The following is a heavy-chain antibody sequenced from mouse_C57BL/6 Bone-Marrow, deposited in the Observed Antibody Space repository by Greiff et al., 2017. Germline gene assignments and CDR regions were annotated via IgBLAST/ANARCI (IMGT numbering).Heavy chain of an antibody. Sequence: VQLQQPGAELVMPGASVKLSCKASGYTFTSYWMHWVKQRPGQGLEWIGEIDPSDSYTNYNQKFKGKSTLTVDKSSSTAYMQLSSLTSEDSAVYCCARSSYYGSSGFAYWGQGTLVTVSA. V-gene: IGHV1-69*01. CDR3: ARSSYYGSSGFAY. D-gene: IGHD1-1*01. CDR1: GYTFTSYW. J-gene: IGHJ3*01. CDR2: IDPSDSYT.